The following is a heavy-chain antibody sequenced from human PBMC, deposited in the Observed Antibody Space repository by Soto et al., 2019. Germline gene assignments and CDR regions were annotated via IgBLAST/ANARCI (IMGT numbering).Heavy chain of an antibody. Sequence: QVQLQQWGAGRLKPSETLSLTCAVYGGSFSGYYWTWIRQPPGTGLEWMGEINHSGSTNYNPSLKSRVTISVDTSKNQFSLKLTSVTAADTAVYYCARDKITGLFDYWGQGTLVTVSS. CDR1: GGSFSGYY. CDR3: ARDKITGLFDY. D-gene: IGHD2-8*02. J-gene: IGHJ4*02. V-gene: IGHV4-34*01. CDR2: INHSGST.